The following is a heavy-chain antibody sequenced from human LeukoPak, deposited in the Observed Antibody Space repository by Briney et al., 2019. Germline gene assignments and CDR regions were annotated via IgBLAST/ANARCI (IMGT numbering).Heavy chain of an antibody. Sequence: GGSLRLSCAASGFTFDDYGMSWVRQAPGKGLEWVSGINWNGGSTGYADSVKGRFTISRDNAKNSLYLQMDSLRAEDTALYYCARDVGATTFDYWGQGTLVTVSS. D-gene: IGHD1-26*01. CDR2: INWNGGST. CDR1: GFTFDDYG. J-gene: IGHJ4*02. V-gene: IGHV3-20*04. CDR3: ARDVGATTFDY.